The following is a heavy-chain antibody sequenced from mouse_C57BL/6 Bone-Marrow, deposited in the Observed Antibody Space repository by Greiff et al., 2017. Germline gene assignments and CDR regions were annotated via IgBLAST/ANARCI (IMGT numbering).Heavy chain of an antibody. D-gene: IGHD1-1*01. J-gene: IGHJ3*01. CDR1: GFHIKDDY. CDR2: IDPENGDT. V-gene: IGHV14-4*01. Sequence: EVQLQQSGAELVRPGASVKLSCTASGFHIKDDYMHWVKQRPEQGLEWIGWIDPENGDTEYASKFQGKATITANTSSNTAYLQLSSLTSEDTAVYYCTWVLRRYWFAYWGQGTLVTVSA. CDR3: TWVLRRYWFAY.